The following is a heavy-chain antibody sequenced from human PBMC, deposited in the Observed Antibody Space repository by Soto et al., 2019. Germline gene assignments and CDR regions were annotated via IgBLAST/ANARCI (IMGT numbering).Heavy chain of an antibody. D-gene: IGHD1-26*01. CDR3: ARDKVGATLFDY. J-gene: IGHJ4*02. CDR2: INAGNGNT. V-gene: IGHV1-3*05. Sequence: QVQLVQSGAEEKKPGASVKVSCKASGYTFTSYAMHWVCQAPGQRLEWMGWINAGNGNTKYSQKFQGRVTITRDTSASTAYMELSSLRSEDTAVYYCARDKVGATLFDYWGQGTLVTVSS. CDR1: GYTFTSYA.